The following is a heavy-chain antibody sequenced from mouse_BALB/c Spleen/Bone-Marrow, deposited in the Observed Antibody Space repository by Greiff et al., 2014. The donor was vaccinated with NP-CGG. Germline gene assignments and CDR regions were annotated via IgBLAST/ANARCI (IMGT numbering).Heavy chain of an antibody. V-gene: IGHV14-3*02. Sequence: SXAELVKPGASVKLSCTASGFNIKDTYMHWVKQRPEQGLEWIGRVDPANGNTKYDPKFQGKATITADTSSNTAYLQLSSLTSEDTAVYYCARYRLGTYFDYWGQGTTLTVSS. CDR2: VDPANGNT. J-gene: IGHJ2*01. CDR1: GFNIKDTY. D-gene: IGHD2-14*01. CDR3: ARYRLGTYFDY.